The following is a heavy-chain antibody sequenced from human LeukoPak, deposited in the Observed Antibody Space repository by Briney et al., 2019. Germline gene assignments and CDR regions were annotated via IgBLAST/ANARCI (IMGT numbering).Heavy chain of an antibody. CDR2: IFYTGFT. CDR3: ARDAYGGNSWGWFDP. Sequence: PSETLSLTCTVSDGSISDSYWSWIRQSPGKGLEWIGYIFYTGFTHYNPSLESRVTISVDTSKKQFSLRLNSVTAADTAVYYCARDAYGGNSWGWFDPWGQGTLVTVSS. J-gene: IGHJ5*02. D-gene: IGHD4-23*01. CDR1: DGSISDSY. V-gene: IGHV4-59*01.